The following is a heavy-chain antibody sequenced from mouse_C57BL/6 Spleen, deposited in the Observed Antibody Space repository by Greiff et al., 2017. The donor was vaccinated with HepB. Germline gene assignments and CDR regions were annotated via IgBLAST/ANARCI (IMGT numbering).Heavy chain of an antibody. J-gene: IGHJ3*01. D-gene: IGHD3-2*02. CDR1: GYTFTDYN. CDR3: ARASDSSGYVFAY. Sequence: VQLQQSGPELVKPGASVKMSCKASGYTFTDYNMHWVKQSHGKSLEWIGYINPNNGGTSYNQKFKGKATLTVNKSSSTAYMELRSLTSEDSAVYYCARASDSSGYVFAYWGQGTLVTVSA. CDR2: INPNNGGT. V-gene: IGHV1-22*01.